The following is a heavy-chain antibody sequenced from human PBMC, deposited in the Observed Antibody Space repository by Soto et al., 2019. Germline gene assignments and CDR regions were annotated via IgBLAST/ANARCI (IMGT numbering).Heavy chain of an antibody. J-gene: IGHJ6*02. V-gene: IGHV4-34*01. CDR2: INHSGNT. CDR1: GGSFSGYY. CDR3: ASSGPGVRNAFYYPDMDV. Sequence: PSETLSLTCSIYGGSFSGYYWSWIRQPPGKGLEWIGEINHSGNTNYNPSLKSRVTISVATSNNQFSLKLNSVTAAATAVDYCASSGPGVRNAFYYPDMDVWGQGTMVTVSS. D-gene: IGHD3-10*02.